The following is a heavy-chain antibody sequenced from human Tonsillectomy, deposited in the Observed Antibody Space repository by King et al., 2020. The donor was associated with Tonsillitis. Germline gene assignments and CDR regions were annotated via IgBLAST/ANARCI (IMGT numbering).Heavy chain of an antibody. CDR2: ISRSSTYI. V-gene: IGHV3-21*01. CDR1: GFTFSSYS. J-gene: IGHJ4*02. D-gene: IGHD6-13*01. Sequence: DVQLVESGGGLVKPGGSLRLSCAASGFTFSSYSMNWVRQAPGKGLEWGSSISRSSTYIYYADSVKGRFTISRENAKNSLYLQRNSLRAEDTAVYYRAGDDSSSWPAFDYWGQGTPVTVSS. CDR3: AGDDSSSWPAFDY.